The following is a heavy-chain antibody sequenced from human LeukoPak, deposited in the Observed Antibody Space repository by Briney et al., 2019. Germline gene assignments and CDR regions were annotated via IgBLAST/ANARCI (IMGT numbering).Heavy chain of an antibody. V-gene: IGHV3-23*01. CDR1: GFTFSSYA. CDR3: ARDGDDTSGYFSPFDY. Sequence: GGSLRLSCAASGFTFSSYAMSWVRQAPGKGLEWVSAISGRGGSTYYADSVKGRFTISRDNSKNTLYLQMNSLRAEDTAVYHCARDGDDTSGYFSPFDYWGQGTLVTVSS. D-gene: IGHD3-22*01. J-gene: IGHJ4*02. CDR2: ISGRGGST.